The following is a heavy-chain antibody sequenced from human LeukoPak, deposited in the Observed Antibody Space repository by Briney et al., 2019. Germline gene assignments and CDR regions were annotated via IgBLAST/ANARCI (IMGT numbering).Heavy chain of an antibody. J-gene: IGHJ4*02. V-gene: IGHV4-39*01. CDR1: GGSITSSSYY. CDR3: ARYGGAIAARPTSLDY. CDR2: IMYSGNT. D-gene: IGHD6-6*01. Sequence: SETLSLTCTVSGGSITSSSYYWGWIRQPPGKGLEWIANIMYSGNTYHNPSLTSRVTISVDTSKNEFSLKLSSVTAADTAVYYCARYGGAIAARPTSLDYWGQGTLVTASS.